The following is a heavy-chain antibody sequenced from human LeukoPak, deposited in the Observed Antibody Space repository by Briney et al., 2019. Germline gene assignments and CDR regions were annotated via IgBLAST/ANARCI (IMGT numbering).Heavy chain of an antibody. CDR1: GGSFSGYH. Sequence: SDTLSLTCAVYGGSFSGYHWSWTRQPPGKGLEWIGYIYYSGSTNYNPYLKSRVTISVDTSKNQCSLRLSSVTAADTAVYYCARTNAFDIWGQGTVVTVSS. CDR3: ARTNAFDI. J-gene: IGHJ3*02. CDR2: IYYSGST. V-gene: IGHV4-59*07.